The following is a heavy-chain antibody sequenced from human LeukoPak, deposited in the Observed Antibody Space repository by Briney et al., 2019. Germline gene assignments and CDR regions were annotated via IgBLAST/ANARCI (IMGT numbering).Heavy chain of an antibody. CDR3: TCGYSYGSDY. Sequence: SVKVSCKASGYTFSSYAMNWVRQAPGQGLEWMGGIIPIFGTANYAQKFQGRVTITADKSTSTAYMELSSLRSEDTAVYYCTCGYSYGSDYWGQGTLVTVSS. J-gene: IGHJ4*02. CDR2: IIPIFGTA. V-gene: IGHV1-69*06. D-gene: IGHD5-18*01. CDR1: GYTFSSYA.